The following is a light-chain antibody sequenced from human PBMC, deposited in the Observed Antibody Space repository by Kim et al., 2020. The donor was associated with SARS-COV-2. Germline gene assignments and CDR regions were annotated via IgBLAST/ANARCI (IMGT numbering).Light chain of an antibody. Sequence: SAFVGDRVTITCRASQSIRTWLAWYQHKPGTAPKLLIYSASSLDSGVPSRFSGSGSGTEFTLTISSLQPDDVATYYCQQCHIYPYSFGQGTKLEI. CDR2: SAS. V-gene: IGKV1-5*03. J-gene: IGKJ2*03. CDR1: QSIRTW. CDR3: QQCHIYPYS.